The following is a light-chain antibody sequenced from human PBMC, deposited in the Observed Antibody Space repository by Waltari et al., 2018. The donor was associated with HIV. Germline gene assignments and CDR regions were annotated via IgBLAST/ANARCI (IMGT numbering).Light chain of an antibody. CDR1: SSDVGSYNY. CDR3: SSYTSSITPV. CDR2: EVS. Sequence: QSALTQPASVSGSPGQSITISCTGTSSDVGSYNYVSWYQQHPGKAPKLIIYEVSNRPSGVSNRFSGSKAGNTASLTISGLQAEDEADYYCSSYTSSITPVFGGGTKLTVL. J-gene: IGLJ2*01. V-gene: IGLV2-14*01.